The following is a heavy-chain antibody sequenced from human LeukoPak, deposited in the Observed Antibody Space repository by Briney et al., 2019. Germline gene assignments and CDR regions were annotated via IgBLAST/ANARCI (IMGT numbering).Heavy chain of an antibody. CDR3: ATGAGLLWFGELSLDY. CDR1: GFTFSSYS. J-gene: IGHJ4*02. Sequence: PGGSLRLSCAASGFTFSSYSMNWVRQAPGKGLEWVSYISSSSSTIYYADSVKGRFTISRDNAKNSLYLQMNSLRAEDTAVYYCATGAGLLWFGELSLDYWGQGTLVTVSS. D-gene: IGHD3-10*01. CDR2: ISSSSSTI. V-gene: IGHV3-48*04.